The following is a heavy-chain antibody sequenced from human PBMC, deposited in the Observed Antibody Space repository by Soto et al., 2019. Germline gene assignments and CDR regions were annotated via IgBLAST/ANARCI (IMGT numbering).Heavy chain of an antibody. CDR2: VNWNSEKI. D-gene: IGHD2-15*01. CDR3: AKGKWWSIGYYFDS. J-gene: IGHJ4*02. V-gene: IGHV3-9*01. Sequence: EVQLVESGGGLVQPGRSLRLSCAASGFTFADCAMHWVRQAPGKGLEWVAGVNWNSEKIAYADSVKGRFTISRDNVXNSLYLQMNSLRAEDTALYYCAKGKWWSIGYYFDSWGQGTLVPVSS. CDR1: GFTFADCA.